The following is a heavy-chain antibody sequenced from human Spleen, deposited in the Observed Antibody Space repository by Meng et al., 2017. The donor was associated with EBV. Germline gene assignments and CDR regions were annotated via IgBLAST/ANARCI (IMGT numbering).Heavy chain of an antibody. V-gene: IGHV4-61*01. J-gene: IGHJ4*02. D-gene: IGHD3-10*01. CDR1: GGSVSSGSHY. CDR2: MYYSGNT. Sequence: QGQLPGWGPGLVKPSETLSLTCSVSGGSVSSGSHYWGWIRQPPGKGLEWIAYMYYSGNTNYNPSLRSRVTISVDTSKNQFSLKLKSVTAADTAVYYCARAQVRGVSAFDYWGQGTLVTVSS. CDR3: ARAQVRGVSAFDY.